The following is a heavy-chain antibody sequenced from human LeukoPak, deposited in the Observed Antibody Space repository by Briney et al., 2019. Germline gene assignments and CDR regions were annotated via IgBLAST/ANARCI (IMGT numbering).Heavy chain of an antibody. CDR2: INPNSGGT. D-gene: IGHD6-13*01. J-gene: IGHJ4*02. CDR3: ARDRPTTYSSSWTPGDY. CDR1: GYTFTGYY. Sequence: ASVKVSCKASGYTFTGYYMHWVRQAPGQGLEWMGWINPNSGGTNYAHKFQGRVTMTRDTSISTAYMELSRLRSDDTAVYYCARDRPTTYSSSWTPGDYWGQGTLVTVSS. V-gene: IGHV1-2*07.